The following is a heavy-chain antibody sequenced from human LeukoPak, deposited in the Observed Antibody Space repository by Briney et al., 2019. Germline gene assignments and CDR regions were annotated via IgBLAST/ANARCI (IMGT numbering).Heavy chain of an antibody. J-gene: IGHJ4*02. V-gene: IGHV5-51*01. CDR1: GYXFTYYW. D-gene: IGHD1-1*01. CDR2: IYPGDSDT. CDR3: ARQDGNSKYYFDY. Sequence: GESLKISCNGSGYXFTYYWIGWVRQMPGKGLEWMGIIYPGDSDTRYRPSFQGQVTISVGKSISTAYLQWSSLKASDTAMYYCARQDGNSKYYFDYWGQRTLVTVSS.